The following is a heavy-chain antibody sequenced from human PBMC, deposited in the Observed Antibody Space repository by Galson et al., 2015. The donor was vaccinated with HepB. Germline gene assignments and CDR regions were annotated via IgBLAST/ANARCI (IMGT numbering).Heavy chain of an antibody. Sequence: SVKVSCKASGYTFTTNGISWVRQAPGQGLEWVGWISANSGNTQYAQKLQGRVTLTRDTSTSTAYVELRDLRSDDTATYYCARGRDYRLDYWGQGTLVTVSS. CDR1: GYTFTTNG. CDR2: ISANSGNT. V-gene: IGHV1-18*04. J-gene: IGHJ4*02. CDR3: ARGRDYRLDY. D-gene: IGHD4/OR15-4a*01.